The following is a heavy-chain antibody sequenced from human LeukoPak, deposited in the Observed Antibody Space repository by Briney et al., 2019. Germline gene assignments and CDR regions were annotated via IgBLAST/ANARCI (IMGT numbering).Heavy chain of an antibody. J-gene: IGHJ4*02. CDR2: IHHSGST. D-gene: IGHD3-22*01. Sequence: SEILSLTCAVYRGSFSGYYWSWIRQPPGKGLEWIGEIHHSGSTNYNPSLKSRVTISVDTSKNQFSLKLSSVTAADTAVYYCAREGDSSVYYDYWGQGTLVTVSS. CDR3: AREGDSSVYYDY. CDR1: RGSFSGYY. V-gene: IGHV4-34*01.